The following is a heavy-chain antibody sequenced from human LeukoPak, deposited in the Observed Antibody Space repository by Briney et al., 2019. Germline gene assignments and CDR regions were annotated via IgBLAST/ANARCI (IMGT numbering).Heavy chain of an antibody. CDR2: ISYDGSNK. J-gene: IGHJ4*02. Sequence: GGSLRLSCAASGFTFSSYAMHWVRQAPGKGLEWVAVISYDGSNKYYADSVEGRFTISRDNSKNTLYLQMNSLRAEDTAVYYCASPYSSGWYEAYYFDYWGQGTLVTVSS. D-gene: IGHD6-19*01. V-gene: IGHV3-30-3*01. CDR1: GFTFSSYA. CDR3: ASPYSSGWYEAYYFDY.